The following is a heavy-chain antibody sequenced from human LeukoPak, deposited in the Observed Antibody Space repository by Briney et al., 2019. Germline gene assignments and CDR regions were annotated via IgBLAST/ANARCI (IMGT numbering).Heavy chain of an antibody. J-gene: IGHJ5*02. CDR2: ISSSGSSI. CDR3: ASSSSGYPVWFDP. Sequence: GGSLRLSCAASGFTFSSYEMNWVRQAPGKGLEGVSYISSSGSSIYYADSVKGRFTIPRDNAKNSLYLQMNSLRAEDTAVYYCASSSSGYPVWFDPWGQGTLVTVSS. V-gene: IGHV3-48*03. D-gene: IGHD3-22*01. CDR1: GFTFSSYE.